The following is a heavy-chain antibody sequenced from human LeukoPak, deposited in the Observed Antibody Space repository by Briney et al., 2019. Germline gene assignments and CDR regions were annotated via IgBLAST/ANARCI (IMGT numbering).Heavy chain of an antibody. CDR3: ARVREGTDDALDF. CDR1: GFTIPNAW. D-gene: IGHD1-14*01. Sequence: GGSLRLSCTASGFTIPNAWMAWVRQAPGKGLEWVGRIKTKRDGETTDYAAPVRGRFSISREESKHTVYLQLASLKTEDTAVYYCARVREGTDDALDFWGQGTMVTVSS. CDR2: IKTKRDGETT. J-gene: IGHJ3*01. V-gene: IGHV3-15*01.